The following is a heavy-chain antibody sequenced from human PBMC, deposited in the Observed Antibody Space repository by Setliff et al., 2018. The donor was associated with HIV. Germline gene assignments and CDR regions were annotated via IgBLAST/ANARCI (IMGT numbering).Heavy chain of an antibody. Sequence: TLSLTCTVSGGSISSGGYYWSWIRQHPGKGLEWIGYIYYSGSSYYNPSLKSRVTISVDTSKNQFSLKLSSVTAADTAVYYCARAAYSGTYLWEPATDLWGRGTLVTVSS. V-gene: IGHV4-31*03. CDR3: ARAAYSGTYLWEPATDL. CDR2: IYYSGSS. J-gene: IGHJ2*01. D-gene: IGHD1-26*01. CDR1: GGSISSGGYY.